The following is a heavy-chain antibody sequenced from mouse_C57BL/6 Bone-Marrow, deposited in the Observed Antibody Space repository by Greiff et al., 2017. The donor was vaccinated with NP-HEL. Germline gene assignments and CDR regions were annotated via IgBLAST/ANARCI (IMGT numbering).Heavy chain of an antibody. Sequence: EVKLMESGAELVRPGASVKLSCTASGFNIKNDYMHWVKQRPEQGLEWIGWIDPENGDTEYASKFQGKATITADTSSNTAYLQLSSLTSEDTAVYYCTTGAFDYWGQGTTLTVSS. J-gene: IGHJ2*01. CDR3: TTGAFDY. CDR1: GFNIKNDY. V-gene: IGHV14-4*01. CDR2: IDPENGDT.